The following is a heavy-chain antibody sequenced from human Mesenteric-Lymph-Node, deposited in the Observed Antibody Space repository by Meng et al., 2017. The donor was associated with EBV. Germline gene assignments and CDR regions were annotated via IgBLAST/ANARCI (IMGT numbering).Heavy chain of an antibody. D-gene: IGHD1-26*01. J-gene: IGHJ4*02. Sequence: QLTFKESGPTLVKPTQTLTLTCTFSGFSLSTSGVGVGWIRQPPGKALEWLALIYWDDDKRYSPSLKSRLTITKDTSKNQVVLTMTNMDPVDTGTYYCAHRPGYSGSFDFDYWGQGTLVTVSS. CDR2: IYWDDDK. V-gene: IGHV2-5*02. CDR1: GFSLSTSGVG. CDR3: AHRPGYSGSFDFDY.